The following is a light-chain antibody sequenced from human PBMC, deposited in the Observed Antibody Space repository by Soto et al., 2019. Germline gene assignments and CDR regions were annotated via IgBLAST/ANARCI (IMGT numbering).Light chain of an antibody. J-gene: IGKJ1*01. CDR3: QQSGDSQWT. V-gene: IGKV3-20*01. Sequence: DIVLTQSPGTLSLSPGERATLSCRASQSVSNNYLAWYQQKPGQAPRLLIYGASNRATDIPDRFSGSGSGMDFTLTISSLEPEDFAVYYCQQSGDSQWTFGQGTKVDIK. CDR1: QSVSNNY. CDR2: GAS.